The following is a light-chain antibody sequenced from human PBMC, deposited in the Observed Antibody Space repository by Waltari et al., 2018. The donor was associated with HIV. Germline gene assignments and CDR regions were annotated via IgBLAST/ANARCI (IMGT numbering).Light chain of an antibody. CDR1: SRAVRCYNP. Sequence: QLALTQPASVSGPPGQSIPISCTRNSRAVRCYNPASWYQQHPGQAPKLSIYEVSNRPSGVSNLFSGSKSGNTASLTISVLQSEDEADYYCCSYAGSSTYVFGTGTKVTVL. CDR3: CSYAGSSTYV. V-gene: IGLV2-23*02. CDR2: EVS. J-gene: IGLJ1*01.